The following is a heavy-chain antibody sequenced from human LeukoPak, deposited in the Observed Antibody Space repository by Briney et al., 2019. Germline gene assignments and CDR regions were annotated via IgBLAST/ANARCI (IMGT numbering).Heavy chain of an antibody. D-gene: IGHD7-27*01. V-gene: IGHV3-74*01. CDR2: MSPDGSAT. Sequence: GGSLRLSCAASGFTFRDFWMHWVRQAPGKGPVWVLRMSPDGSATYHADSVKGRFTISRDNAENTMYLQMSSLRAEDTAVYYCARDMWGTFDYWGQGALVTVSS. J-gene: IGHJ4*02. CDR3: ARDMWGTFDY. CDR1: GFTFRDFW.